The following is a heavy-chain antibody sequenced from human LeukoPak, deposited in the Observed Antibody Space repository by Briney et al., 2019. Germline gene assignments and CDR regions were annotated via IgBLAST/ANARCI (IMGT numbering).Heavy chain of an antibody. J-gene: IGHJ4*02. CDR1: GYTFTGYY. CDR3: ARVETYCSGGDCYSRWVDY. Sequence: ASVKASCKASGYTFTGYYMHWVRQAPGQGLEWMRWINPNSGGANYAQKFQGRVTMTRDTSISTAYMELSRLTSDDTAVYYCARVETYCSGGDCYSRWVDYWGQGTLVTVSS. V-gene: IGHV1-2*02. D-gene: IGHD2-15*01. CDR2: INPNSGGA.